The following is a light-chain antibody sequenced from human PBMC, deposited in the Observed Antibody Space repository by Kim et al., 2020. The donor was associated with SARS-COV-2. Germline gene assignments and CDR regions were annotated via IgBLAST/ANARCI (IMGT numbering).Light chain of an antibody. CDR3: NSRDSNDNVV. Sequence: VAVGQTVRITCQGDSLRTYDATWYQQKPGQAPIVVIYGKNNRPSGIPDRFSGSSSGNTASLTITGTQAGDEADYYCNSRDSNDNVVFGGGTQLTVL. CDR2: GKN. V-gene: IGLV3-19*01. CDR1: SLRTYD. J-gene: IGLJ2*01.